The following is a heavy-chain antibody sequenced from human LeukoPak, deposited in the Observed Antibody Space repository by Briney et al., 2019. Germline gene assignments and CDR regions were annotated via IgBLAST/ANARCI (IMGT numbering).Heavy chain of an antibody. V-gene: IGHV3-23*01. CDR3: AKRVDPNYFDY. D-gene: IGHD3-9*01. CDR2: ISGSGGST. J-gene: IGHJ4*02. CDR1: GFTFSSYA. Sequence: GGSLRLSCAASGFTFSSYAMSWVRQAPGKGLEWVSAISGSGGSTYYADSVKGRFTTSRDNSKNTLHLQMNSLRAEDTAVYYCAKRVDPNYFDYWGQGTLVTVSS.